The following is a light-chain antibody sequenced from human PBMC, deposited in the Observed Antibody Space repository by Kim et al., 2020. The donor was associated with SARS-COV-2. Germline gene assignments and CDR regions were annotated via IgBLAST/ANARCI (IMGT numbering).Light chain of an antibody. J-gene: IGKJ4*01. CDR1: QDIGND. CDR3: LQDYNYPLT. V-gene: IGKV1-6*01. CDR2: GAS. Sequence: AIQMTQSPSSLSASVGDRVTITCRASQDIGNDLGWYQQKPGKAPNLLIYGASSLQSGVPSRFSGSGSGTDFTRTVSSLQPEDFATYYCLQDYNYPLTFGGGTKVEI.